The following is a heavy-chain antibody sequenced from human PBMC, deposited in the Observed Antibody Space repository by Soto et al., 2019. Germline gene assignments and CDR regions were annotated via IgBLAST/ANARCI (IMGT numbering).Heavy chain of an antibody. D-gene: IGHD3-3*01. CDR2: IIPIFGTT. J-gene: IGHJ4*02. V-gene: IGHV1-69*01. CDR1: ADSFSSYG. Sequence: QVQLVQSGAEVKEPGSAVKVSCKAPADSFSSYGISWVRQAPGQGLEWMEGIIPIFGTTNYAEKFQGRVTITADESTNTAYMELSSLRSEDTALYYCARVFPDGWVEPGVVRGYLDTWGRGTLVTVSS. CDR3: ARVFPDGWVEPGVVRGYLDT.